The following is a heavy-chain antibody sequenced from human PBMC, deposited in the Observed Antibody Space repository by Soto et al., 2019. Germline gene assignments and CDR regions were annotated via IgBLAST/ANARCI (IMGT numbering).Heavy chain of an antibody. CDR2: IMPIFRTP. Sequence: QGQLEQSGAEVKKPASSVKVSCKTSGGTFSNSAISWVRLAPGQGLEWMGGIMPIFRTPDYAQKFQDRVTITADESAIIAYMELRGLRSDHTAVYYCGRDKDRLQLGGNYYYVLDVWGPGTTVTVSS. D-gene: IGHD1-1*01. CDR1: GGTFSNSA. J-gene: IGHJ6*02. V-gene: IGHV1-69*12. CDR3: GRDKDRLQLGGNYYYVLDV.